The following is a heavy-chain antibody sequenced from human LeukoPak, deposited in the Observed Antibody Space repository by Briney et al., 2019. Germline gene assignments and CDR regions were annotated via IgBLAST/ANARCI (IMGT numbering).Heavy chain of an antibody. CDR3: ASGSDSSGYYPVSFDY. D-gene: IGHD3-22*01. Sequence: PGGSLRLSCVASEFTFSSYSMIWVRQAPGKGLEWVSSISSSSSYIYYADSVKGRFTISSDNAKNSLYLQMNSLRAEDTAVYYCASGSDSSGYYPVSFDYWGQGTLVTVSS. CDR1: EFTFSSYS. V-gene: IGHV3-21*01. J-gene: IGHJ4*02. CDR2: ISSSSSYI.